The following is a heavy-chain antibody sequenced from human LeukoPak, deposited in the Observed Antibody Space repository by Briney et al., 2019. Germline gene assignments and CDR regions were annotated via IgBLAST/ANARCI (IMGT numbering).Heavy chain of an antibody. Sequence: VASVKVSCKASGYTFTSYGISWVRQAPGQGLEWMGWISAYNGNTNYAQKLQGRVTMTTDTSTSTAYMELRSLRSDDTVVYYCARDGATYHYDSSGYSYYYGMDVWGQGTTVTVSS. CDR2: ISAYNGNT. D-gene: IGHD3-22*01. V-gene: IGHV1-18*01. J-gene: IGHJ6*02. CDR3: ARDGATYHYDSSGYSYYYGMDV. CDR1: GYTFTSYG.